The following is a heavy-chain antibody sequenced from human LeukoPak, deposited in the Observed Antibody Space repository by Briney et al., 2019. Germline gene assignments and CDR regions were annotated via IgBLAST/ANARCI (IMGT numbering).Heavy chain of an antibody. V-gene: IGHV3-48*03. Sequence: GGSLRLSCAASGFTFSAYQMHWLRQAPGKGLEWVSYISGSGETIYYADSVKGRFTMSRDNAKDSLCLQMSSLTVDDTAAYYCAREVSTSWFDPWGQGTLVTVSS. CDR1: GFTFSAYQ. CDR3: AREVSTSWFDP. J-gene: IGHJ5*02. D-gene: IGHD5/OR15-5a*01. CDR2: ISGSGETI.